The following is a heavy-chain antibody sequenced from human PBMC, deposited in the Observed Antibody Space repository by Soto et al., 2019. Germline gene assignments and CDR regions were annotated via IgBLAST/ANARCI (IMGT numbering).Heavy chain of an antibody. CDR3: ARDHGNYYDSSGYYWFNP. V-gene: IGHV3-30-3*01. CDR1: GFTFSSYA. D-gene: IGHD3-22*01. J-gene: IGHJ5*02. Sequence: LRLSCAASGFTFSSYAMHWVRQAPGKGLEWVALISYDGSTKYYADSVKGRFTFSRDNSKNTLYLQMNSLRAEDTAVYYCARDHGNYYDSSGYYWFNPWGQGTLVTVSS. CDR2: ISYDGSTK.